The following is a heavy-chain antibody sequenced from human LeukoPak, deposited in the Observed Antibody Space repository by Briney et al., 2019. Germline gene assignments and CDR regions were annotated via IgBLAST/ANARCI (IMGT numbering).Heavy chain of an antibody. CDR3: ARRGEGAAGYYYYYYMDV. CDR2: INSDGSST. V-gene: IGHV3-74*01. J-gene: IGHJ6*03. Sequence: PGGSLRLPCAASGFTFSSYWMHWVRQAPGKGLVWVSRINSDGSSTSYADSVKGRFTISRDNAKNTLYLQMNSLRAEDTAVYYCARRGEGAAGYYYYYYMDVWGKGTTVTISS. D-gene: IGHD6-13*01. CDR1: GFTFSSYW.